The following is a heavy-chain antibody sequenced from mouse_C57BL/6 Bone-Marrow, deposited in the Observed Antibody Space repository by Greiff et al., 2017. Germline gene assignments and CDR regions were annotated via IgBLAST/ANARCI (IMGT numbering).Heavy chain of an antibody. J-gene: IGHJ2*01. CDR1: GYTFTSYT. CDR3: ARRGEIYSDY. CDR2: INPSSGYT. D-gene: IGHD1-1*01. V-gene: IGHV1-4*01. Sequence: QVQLKESGAELARPGASVKMSCKASGYTFTSYTMHWVKQRPGQGLEWIGYINPSSGYTKYNQKFKDKATLTADKSSSTAYMQLSSLTSEDSAVYYCARRGEIYSDYWGQGTTLTVSS.